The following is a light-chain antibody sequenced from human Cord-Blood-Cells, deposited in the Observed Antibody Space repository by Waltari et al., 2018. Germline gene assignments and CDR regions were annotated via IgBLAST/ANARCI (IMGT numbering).Light chain of an antibody. CDR2: KAS. V-gene: IGKV1-5*03. Sequence: DIQMTQSPSTLSASVGDRVTITCRASQSISSWLAWYQQKPGKAPKLLIYKASSLESGVPSRFSGSGSETEFTLTISILQPDEFATYYCQQYNSYSGTFGQGTKVEIK. CDR1: QSISSW. CDR3: QQYNSYSGT. J-gene: IGKJ1*01.